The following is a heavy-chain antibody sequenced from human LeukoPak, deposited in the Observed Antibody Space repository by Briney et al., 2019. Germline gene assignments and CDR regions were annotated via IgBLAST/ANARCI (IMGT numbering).Heavy chain of an antibody. CDR2: TYHSGST. CDR1: GYSISSAYY. CDR3: AREGSRFLLYNWFDP. D-gene: IGHD3-16*01. V-gene: IGHV4-38-2*02. J-gene: IGHJ5*02. Sequence: PSETLSLTCSVSGYSISSAYYWGWIRQPPGKGLEWIGTTYHSGSTNYNPSLKSRVTISVDTSKNQFSLKLSSVTAADTAVYYCAREGSRFLLYNWFDPWGQGTLVTVSS.